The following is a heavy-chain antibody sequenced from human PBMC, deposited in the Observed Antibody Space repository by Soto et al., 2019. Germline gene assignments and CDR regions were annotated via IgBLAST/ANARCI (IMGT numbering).Heavy chain of an antibody. J-gene: IGHJ4*02. D-gene: IGHD5-12*01. CDR2: IWYDGSNK. Sequence: GGSLRLSCAASGFTFSSYGMHWVRQAPGKGLEWVAVIWYDGSNKYYADSVKGRFTISRDNSKNTLYLQMNSLRAEDTAVYYCARDGRDSGYDYPPPVTGYFDYWGQGTLVTVSS. CDR3: ARDGRDSGYDYPPPVTGYFDY. V-gene: IGHV3-33*01. CDR1: GFTFSSYG.